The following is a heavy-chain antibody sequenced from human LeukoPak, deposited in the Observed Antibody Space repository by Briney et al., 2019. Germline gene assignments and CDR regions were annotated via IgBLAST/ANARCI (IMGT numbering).Heavy chain of an antibody. CDR2: INTNTGNP. V-gene: IGHV7-4-1*02. CDR1: GYTFTSYA. D-gene: IGHD4-17*01. Sequence: GASVKVSCKASGYTFTSYAMNWVRQAPGQGLEWMGWINTNTGNPTYAQGFTGRFVFSLDTSVSTAYLQISSLKAEDTAVYYCARDMPEPTATLLTLGTNWFDPWGQGTLVTVSS. J-gene: IGHJ5*02. CDR3: ARDMPEPTATLLTLGTNWFDP.